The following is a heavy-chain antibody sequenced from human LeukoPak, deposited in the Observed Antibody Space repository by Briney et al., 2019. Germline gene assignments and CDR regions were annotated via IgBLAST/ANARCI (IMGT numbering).Heavy chain of an antibody. J-gene: IGHJ4*02. V-gene: IGHV3-7*01. CDR2: IKQDGSEK. D-gene: IGHD6-19*01. CDR3: ARTGYSSGWYRVDYFDY. CDR1: GFTFSSYA. Sequence: GGSLRLSCAASGFTFSSYAMSWVRQAPGKGLEWVANIKQDGSEKYYVDSVKGRFTISRDNAKNSLYLQMNSLRAEDTAVYYCARTGYSSGWYRVDYFDYWGQGTLVTVSS.